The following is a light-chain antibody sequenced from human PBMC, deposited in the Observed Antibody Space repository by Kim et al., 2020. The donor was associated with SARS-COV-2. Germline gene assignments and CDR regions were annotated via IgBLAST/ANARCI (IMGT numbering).Light chain of an antibody. CDR1: QSISSY. Sequence: SVGDRATITCRASQSISSYLNWYQQKPGKAPKLLIYAASSLQSGVPSRFSGSGSGTDFTLTISSLQPEDFATYYCQQSYSTLEWTFGQGTKVDIK. J-gene: IGKJ1*01. CDR2: AAS. V-gene: IGKV1-39*01. CDR3: QQSYSTLEWT.